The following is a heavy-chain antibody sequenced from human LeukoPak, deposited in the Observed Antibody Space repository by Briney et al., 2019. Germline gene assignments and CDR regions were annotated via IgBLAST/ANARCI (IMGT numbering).Heavy chain of an antibody. CDR3: ARGVRYYDSSGYPILY. J-gene: IGHJ4*02. CDR1: GFTFSSYG. CDR2: ISYDGSNK. D-gene: IGHD3-22*01. V-gene: IGHV3-30*03. Sequence: PGGSLRLSCAASGFTFSSYGMHWVRQAPGKGLEWVAVISYDGSNKYYADSVKGRFTISRHNSKNTLYLQMNSLRAEDTAVYYCARGVRYYDSSGYPILYWGQGTLVTVSS.